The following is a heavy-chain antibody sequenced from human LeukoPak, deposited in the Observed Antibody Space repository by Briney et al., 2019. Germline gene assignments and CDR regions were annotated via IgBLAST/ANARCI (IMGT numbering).Heavy chain of an antibody. CDR2: IYYSGST. CDR3: AREMGVVTAHGIDV. V-gene: IGHV4-39*02. CDR1: GGSISSISSNNYH. J-gene: IGHJ6*02. D-gene: IGHD4-23*01. Sequence: SETLSLTCIVSGGSISSISSNNYHWGWIRQPPGEGLEWIGSIYYSGSTYYNPSLKSRVTISVDTSKNQFSLKLSSVTAADTALYYCAREMGVVTAHGIDVWGQGTTVTVSS.